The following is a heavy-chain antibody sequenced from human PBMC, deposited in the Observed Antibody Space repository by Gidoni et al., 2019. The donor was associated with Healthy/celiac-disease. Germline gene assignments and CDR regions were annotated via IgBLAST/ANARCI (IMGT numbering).Heavy chain of an antibody. J-gene: IGHJ3*02. CDR3: ARGGGTEANVGAFDI. D-gene: IGHD1-1*01. CDR1: GYTFTGYY. CDR2: INPNGGGT. Sequence: QVQLVQSGAEVKKPGASVKVSCKASGYTFTGYYMHWVRQAPGQGLEWMGGINPNGGGTNYAQKFQGGVTMTRDTSISTAYMGLSRLRSDDTAVYYCARGGGTEANVGAFDIWGQGTMVTVSS. V-gene: IGHV1-2*02.